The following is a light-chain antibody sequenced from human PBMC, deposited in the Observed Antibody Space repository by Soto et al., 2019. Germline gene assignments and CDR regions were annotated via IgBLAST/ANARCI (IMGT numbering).Light chain of an antibody. CDR2: AVG. V-gene: IGLV2-14*03. CDR3: TSYTPSSTYV. J-gene: IGLJ1*01. CDR1: SSDVGNYDY. Sequence: QSVLTQPASVSGSPGQSITISCTGTSSDVGNYDYVSWYQQYPGKAPKLMIYAVGRRPSGVSNRFSGSKSGNTASLTISGLQAEEEADYYCTSYTPSSTYVFGTGTKLTVL.